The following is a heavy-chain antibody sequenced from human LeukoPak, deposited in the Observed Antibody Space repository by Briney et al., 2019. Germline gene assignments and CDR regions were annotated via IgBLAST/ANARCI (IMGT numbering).Heavy chain of an antibody. CDR3: AKMVRGAYCWDY. Sequence: PSETLSLTCTVSGGSISSYYWSWLRQPPGKGLEWIGYIYYSRSTNYNPSLKSRGTISVDTSKNQFSLKLSSVSAADTAVYYCAKMVRGAYCWDYWGQGTLVTVSS. CDR1: GGSISSYY. J-gene: IGHJ4*02. D-gene: IGHD3-10*01. CDR2: IYYSRST. V-gene: IGHV4-59*12.